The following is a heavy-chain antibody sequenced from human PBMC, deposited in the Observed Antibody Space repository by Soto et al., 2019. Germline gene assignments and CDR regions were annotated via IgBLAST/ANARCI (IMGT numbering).Heavy chain of an antibody. J-gene: IGHJ6*02. CDR3: ASQSRLSYYGMDV. D-gene: IGHD5-12*01. CDR2: IYPGDSDT. Sequence: GESLNISCKGSGYSFTSYWIGWVRQMPGKGLEWMGIIYPGDSDTRYSPSFQGQVTISADKSISTAYLQWSSLKASDTAMYYCASQSRLSYYGMDVWGQGTTVRVSS. CDR1: GYSFTSYW. V-gene: IGHV5-51*01.